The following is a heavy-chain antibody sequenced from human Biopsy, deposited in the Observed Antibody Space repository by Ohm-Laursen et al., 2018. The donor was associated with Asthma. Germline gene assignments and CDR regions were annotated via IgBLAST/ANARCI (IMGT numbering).Heavy chain of an antibody. Sequence: SFQGSGYNLIKYAIKLVRPAPRQKILGMGWDNPGKGNTKYSQKAQGRVTITRDTSASTAYMDLSSLRSEDTAVYYCARTYYDFLTGQVNDAFAIWGQGTMVTVSS. D-gene: IGHD3-9*01. J-gene: IGHJ3*02. CDR2: DNPGKGNT. CDR1: GYNLIKYA. V-gene: IGHV1-3*01. CDR3: ARTYYDFLTGQVNDAFAI.